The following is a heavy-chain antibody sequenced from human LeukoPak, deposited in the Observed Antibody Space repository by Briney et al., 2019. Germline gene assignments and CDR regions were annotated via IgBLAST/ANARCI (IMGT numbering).Heavy chain of an antibody. CDR3: AKDNHPDAFDI. CDR1: GFTFSIFG. J-gene: IGHJ3*02. CDR2: ISGDGDST. V-gene: IGHV3-43*02. Sequence: GGSLRLSCAASGFTFSIFGMHWVRQAPGKGLEWVSLISGDGDSTYYADSVKGRFTISRDNSKNSLYLHMNSLRTEDTALYYCAKDNHPDAFDIWGQGTMVTVSS.